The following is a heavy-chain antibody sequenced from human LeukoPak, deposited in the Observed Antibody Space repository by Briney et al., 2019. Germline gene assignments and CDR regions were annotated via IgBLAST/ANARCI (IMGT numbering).Heavy chain of an antibody. CDR2: TNSGGTST. CDR3: AKIEGPSLSKYYIDV. V-gene: IGHV3-23*01. CDR1: GFPFSDFS. D-gene: IGHD2/OR15-2a*01. Sequence: PGGSLRLSCATSGFPFSDFSMSWVRQAPGKGLEWISTTNSGGTSTYYAESVKGRLTISRDNSKNTLYLQMISLGAEDTAIFYFAKIEGPSLSKYYIDVWGQGTTVTVSS. J-gene: IGHJ6*01.